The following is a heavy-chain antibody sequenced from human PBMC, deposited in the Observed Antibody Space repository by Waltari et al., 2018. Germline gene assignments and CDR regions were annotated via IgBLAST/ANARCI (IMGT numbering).Heavy chain of an antibody. Sequence: QVQLQESGPGLVKPSQTLSLTCTVSGGSIRSGSYYWSWIRQPAGKGLVWIGSIYHSGSTYYNPSHKSRVTRAVDTSKNQFSLKLSSVTAADTAVYYCAGLFVGGRDCCDYWGQGTLVTVSS. CDR1: GGSIRSGSYY. CDR2: IYHSGST. CDR3: AGLFVGGRDCCDY. V-gene: IGHV4-61*02. D-gene: IGHD2-21*01. J-gene: IGHJ4*02.